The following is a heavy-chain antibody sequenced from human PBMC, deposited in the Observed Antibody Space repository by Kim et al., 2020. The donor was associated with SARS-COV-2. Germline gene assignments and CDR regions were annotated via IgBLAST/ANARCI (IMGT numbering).Heavy chain of an antibody. CDR3: AKHLHVSSVTFYWYFDL. J-gene: IGHJ2*01. CDR2: IFGSGSGT. CDR1: PSNAA. V-gene: IGHV3-23*01. Sequence: GGSLRLSCAATPSNAAMSWVRQAPGKGLEWVSGIFGSGSGTYYADSVKGRFTISRDNSKNMVYLQMNKLRVDDTAVYYCAKHLHVSSVTFYWYFDLWGRGPLVTVSS. D-gene: IGHD3-22*01.